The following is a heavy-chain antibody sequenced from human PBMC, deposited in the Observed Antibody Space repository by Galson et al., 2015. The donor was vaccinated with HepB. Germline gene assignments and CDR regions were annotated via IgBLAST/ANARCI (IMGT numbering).Heavy chain of an antibody. J-gene: IGHJ5*02. V-gene: IGHV4-34*01. Sequence: SETLSLTCAVYGGSFSGYYWSWIRQPPGKGLEWIGEINHSGSTNYNPSLKSRVTISVDTSKNQFSLKLSSVTAADTAVYYCARRQWGPYRNWSDPWGQGTLVTVSS. CDR1: GGSFSGYY. CDR2: INHSGST. CDR3: ARRQWGPYRNWSDP. D-gene: IGHD1-26*01.